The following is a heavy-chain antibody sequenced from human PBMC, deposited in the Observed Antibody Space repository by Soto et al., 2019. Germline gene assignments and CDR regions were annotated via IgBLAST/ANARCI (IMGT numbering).Heavy chain of an antibody. V-gene: IGHV4-39*01. J-gene: IGHJ5*02. CDR2: IYYSGST. D-gene: IGHD2-2*01. CDR3: ARHRPASRYCSSTSCLNWFDP. CDR1: GGSISSSSYY. Sequence: SETLSLTCTVSGGSISSSSYYWGWIHQPPGKGLEWIGSIYYSGSTYYNPSLKSRVTISVDTSKNQFSLKLSSVTAADTAVYYCARHRPASRYCSSTSCLNWFDPWGQGTLVTVSS.